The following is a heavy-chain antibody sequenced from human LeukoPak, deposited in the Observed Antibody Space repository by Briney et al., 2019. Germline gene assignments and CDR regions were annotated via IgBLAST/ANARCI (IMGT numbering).Heavy chain of an antibody. CDR3: AIEDYYDSSGYYTGY. J-gene: IGHJ4*02. Sequence: GGSLRLSCAASGFTFSSYGMTWVRQAPGKGLEWVSYISSSSSTIYYADSVKGRFTISRDNAKNSLYLQMNSLRAEDTAVYYCAIEDYYDSSGYYTGYWGQGTLVTVSS. CDR1: GFTFSSYG. V-gene: IGHV3-48*04. CDR2: ISSSSSTI. D-gene: IGHD3-22*01.